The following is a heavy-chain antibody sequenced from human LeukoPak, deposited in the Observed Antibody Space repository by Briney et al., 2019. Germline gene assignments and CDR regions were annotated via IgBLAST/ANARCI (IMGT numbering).Heavy chain of an antibody. CDR1: GFTFSSYS. J-gene: IGHJ3*02. Sequence: GGSLRLSCAASGFTFSSYSMNWVRQAPGKGLEWVSSISSSSSYIYYADSVKGRFTISRDNAKNSLYLQMNSLRAEDTAVYYCARVVCSSTSCRGDAFDIWGQGTMVTVSS. CDR2: ISSSSSYI. D-gene: IGHD2-2*01. CDR3: ARVVCSSTSCRGDAFDI. V-gene: IGHV3-21*01.